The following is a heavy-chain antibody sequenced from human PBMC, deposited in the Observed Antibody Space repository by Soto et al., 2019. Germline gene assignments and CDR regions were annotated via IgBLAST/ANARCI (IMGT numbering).Heavy chain of an antibody. D-gene: IGHD1-26*01. V-gene: IGHV3-7*01. J-gene: IGHJ4*02. Sequence: EVQLVDSGGGLVQPGGSLRLSCAASGFTFSSYWMSWVRQASGKGLEWVANIKQDGSEKYYVDSVKGRFTISRDNAKNSLYMQMNSLRAEDSAVYYCARDRSESYYGGYFDYWGQGTLVTVSS. CDR2: IKQDGSEK. CDR3: ARDRSESYYGGYFDY. CDR1: GFTFSSYW.